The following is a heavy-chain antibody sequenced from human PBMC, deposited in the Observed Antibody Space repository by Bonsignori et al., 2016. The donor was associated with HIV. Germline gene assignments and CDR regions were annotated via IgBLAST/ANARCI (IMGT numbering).Heavy chain of an antibody. CDR2: IYQTGIT. CDR3: ARGSTATGWFET. Sequence: QVHLQESGPGLVKPSETLSLSCTVSGYSISSGHHWGWIRQPPEKGLEWLGTIYQTGITYYSPSLKSRVTISIDTSKNLFSLNLRSVTAADTALYYCARGSTATGWFETWCQGTLVTVSS. J-gene: IGHJ5*02. CDR1: GYSISSGHH. D-gene: IGHD5-18*01. V-gene: IGHV4-38-2*02.